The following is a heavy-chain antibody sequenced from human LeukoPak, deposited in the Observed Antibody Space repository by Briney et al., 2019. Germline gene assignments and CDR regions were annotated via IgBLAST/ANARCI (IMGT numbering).Heavy chain of an antibody. CDR2: INHSGST. J-gene: IGHJ3*02. CDR1: GGSFSGYY. Sequence: PSETLSLTCAVYGGSFSGYYWSWIRQPPGKGLEWIGEINHSGSTNYNPSLKSRVTISVDTSKNQFSLKLSSVTAADTAVYYCARVNCSSTSCYTADAFDIWGQGTMVTVPS. V-gene: IGHV4-34*01. CDR3: ARVNCSSTSCYTADAFDI. D-gene: IGHD2-2*02.